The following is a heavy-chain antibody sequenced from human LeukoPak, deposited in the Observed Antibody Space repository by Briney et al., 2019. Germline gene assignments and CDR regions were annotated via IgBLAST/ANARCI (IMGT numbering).Heavy chain of an antibody. D-gene: IGHD3-16*02. J-gene: IGHJ4*02. Sequence: GGTLRLSCAASGFTFSSYGMSWVRQAPGKGLEWVSAISGSGGSTYYADSVKGRFTISRDNSKTTLYLQMNSLRAEDTAVYYCAKDYRGSDYWGQGTLVTVSS. CDR3: AKDYRGSDY. V-gene: IGHV3-23*01. CDR2: ISGSGGST. CDR1: GFTFSSYG.